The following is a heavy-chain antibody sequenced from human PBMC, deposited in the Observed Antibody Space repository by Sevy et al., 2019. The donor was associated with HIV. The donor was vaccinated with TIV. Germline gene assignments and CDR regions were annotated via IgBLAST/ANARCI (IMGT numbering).Heavy chain of an antibody. Sequence: GGSLRLSCAASGFTFRSYWMHWVLQAPGKGLVWVSRINADGTTTTYVDSVEGRFTISRDNAKNTLYLQMNSLRVEDTAVYYRARGSDTTNWAQWFDPWGQGTLVTVSS. CDR3: ARGSDTTNWAQWFDP. V-gene: IGHV3-74*01. D-gene: IGHD1-1*01. J-gene: IGHJ5*02. CDR2: INADGTTT. CDR1: GFTFRSYW.